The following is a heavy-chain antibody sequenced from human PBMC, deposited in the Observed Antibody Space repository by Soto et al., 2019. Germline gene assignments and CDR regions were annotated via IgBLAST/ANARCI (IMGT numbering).Heavy chain of an antibody. J-gene: IGHJ4*02. CDR2: IIPIFGTA. V-gene: IGHV1-69*13. D-gene: IGHD6-19*01. CDR3: AREGLVGYYFEY. Sequence: SVKVSCKASGGTFSSYAISWVRQAPGQGLEWMGGIIPIFGTANYAQKFQGRVTITADESTSTAYMELSSLRSEDTAVYYCAREGLVGYYFEYWGQGTLVTVSS. CDR1: GGTFSSYA.